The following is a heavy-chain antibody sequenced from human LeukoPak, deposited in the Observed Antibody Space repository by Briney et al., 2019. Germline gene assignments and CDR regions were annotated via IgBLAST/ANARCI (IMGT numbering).Heavy chain of an antibody. CDR1: GGSISSSSYY. V-gene: IGHV4-39*07. Sequence: PSETLSLTCTVSGGSISSSSYYWGWIRQPPGKGLEWIGSINYSGSTNYNPSLKSRVTMSVDTSKNQFSLKLGSVTAADTAVYYCGAEYPRYYYVFYWGQGTLVTVSS. CDR3: GAEYPRYYYVFY. D-gene: IGHD3-10*02. J-gene: IGHJ4*02. CDR2: INYSGST.